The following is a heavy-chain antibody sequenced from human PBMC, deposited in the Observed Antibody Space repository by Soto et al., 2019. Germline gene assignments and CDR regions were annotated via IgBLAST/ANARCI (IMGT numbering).Heavy chain of an antibody. CDR3: AKLGGYCSSTSCYGYYGMDV. J-gene: IGHJ6*02. V-gene: IGHV4-4*09. CDR2: IHRSGNT. Sequence: SETLSLTCSDSGGSISNHNWGWIRLPPGKGLEWIGYIHRSGNTYYNPSLKSRVSISVDSSKNQFSLKVTSVTAADTAVYYCAKLGGYCSSTSCYGYYGMDVWGQGTTVTVSS. D-gene: IGHD2-2*01. CDR1: GGSISNHN.